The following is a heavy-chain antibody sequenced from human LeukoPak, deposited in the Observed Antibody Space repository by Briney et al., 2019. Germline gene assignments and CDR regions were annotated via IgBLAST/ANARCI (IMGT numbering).Heavy chain of an antibody. Sequence: PGGSLRLSCAASGFTFSSYAMGWVRQAPGKGLEWVSAVSGSGGSTYYADSVKGRFTISRDNPKNTLYLQMNSLRAEDTAVYYCAKTPLLRRFDSWGQGTLVTVSS. CDR3: AKTPLLRRFDS. CDR1: GFTFSSYA. D-gene: IGHD3-3*01. V-gene: IGHV3-23*01. CDR2: VSGSGGST. J-gene: IGHJ4*02.